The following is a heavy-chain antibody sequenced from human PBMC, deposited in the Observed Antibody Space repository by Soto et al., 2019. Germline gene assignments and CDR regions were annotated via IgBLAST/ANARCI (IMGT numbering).Heavy chain of an antibody. CDR2: INHSGST. J-gene: IGHJ4*02. D-gene: IGHD3-22*01. CDR1: GGSFSGYY. CDR3: ARGLVSSGPKSPSFGY. Sequence: SETLSLSCAVYGGSFSGYYWSWIRQPPGKGLEWIGEINHSGSTNYNPSLKSRVTISVDTSKNQFSLKLSSVTAADTAVYYCARGLVSSGPKSPSFGYWGQGTLVTVSS. V-gene: IGHV4-34*01.